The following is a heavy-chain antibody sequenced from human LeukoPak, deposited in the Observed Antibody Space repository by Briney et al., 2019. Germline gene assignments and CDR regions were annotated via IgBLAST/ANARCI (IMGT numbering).Heavy chain of an antibody. CDR1: GGSFSNYY. D-gene: IGHD1-14*01. V-gene: IGHV4-4*07. J-gene: IGHJ6*02. CDR3: ARQPPQYYGMDV. CDR2: IYTSGST. Sequence: SETLSLTCTVAGGSFSNYYWSWIRQPAGKGLEWIGRIYTSGSTNYNPSVKSRVTMSVDTSNNQFSLKLTSVTAADTAVYYCARQPPQYYGMDVWGQGTTVTVSS.